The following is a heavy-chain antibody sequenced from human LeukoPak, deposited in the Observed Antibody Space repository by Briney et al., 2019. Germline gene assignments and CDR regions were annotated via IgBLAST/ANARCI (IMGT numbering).Heavy chain of an antibody. CDR3: AISEWRRAAFDY. CDR1: GFTFSSYG. V-gene: IGHV3-33*01. Sequence: GGSLRLSCAASGFTFSSYGMPWVRQAPGKGLKWVAVIWYDGSNKYYADSVKGRFTISRDNSKNTLYLQMNSLRAEDTAVYYCAISEWRRAAFDYWGQGTLVTVSS. D-gene: IGHD2-15*01. CDR2: IWYDGSNK. J-gene: IGHJ4*02.